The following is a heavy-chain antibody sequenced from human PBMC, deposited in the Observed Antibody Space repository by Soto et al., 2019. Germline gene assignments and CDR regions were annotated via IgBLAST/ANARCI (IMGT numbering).Heavy chain of an antibody. J-gene: IGHJ4*02. CDR2: IYYRGTT. D-gene: IGHD1-1*01. V-gene: IGHV4-59*01. Sequence: SETLSLTCAVSGGSITSYYWSWIRQPPGKGLEWIASIYYRGTTNHNPSLKSRVTISVDMSKNQFSLKLTSVTAADTAVYFCARLDTVANYFDYWGQGALVTVSS. CDR1: GGSITSYY. CDR3: ARLDTVANYFDY.